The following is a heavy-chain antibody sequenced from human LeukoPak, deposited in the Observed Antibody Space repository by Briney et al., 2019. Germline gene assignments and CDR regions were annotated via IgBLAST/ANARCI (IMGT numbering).Heavy chain of an antibody. CDR3: ARAGYSYGYFFDY. J-gene: IGHJ4*02. D-gene: IGHD5-18*01. Sequence: WETLSLTCTVSGGSISSYYWSWIRQPPGKGLEWIGYIYYSGSTNYNPSPKSRVTISVDTSKNQFSLKLSSVTAADTAVYYCARAGYSYGYFFDYWGQGTLVTVSS. CDR1: GGSISSYY. CDR2: IYYSGST. V-gene: IGHV4-59*01.